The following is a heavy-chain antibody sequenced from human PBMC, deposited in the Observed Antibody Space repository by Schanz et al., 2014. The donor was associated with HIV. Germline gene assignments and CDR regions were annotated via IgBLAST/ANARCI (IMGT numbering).Heavy chain of an antibody. D-gene: IGHD6-13*01. CDR3: ARDRDSSNWFPEDFDY. CDR1: GYTFIKYD. V-gene: IGHV1-18*01. CDR2: ISLYSGDT. J-gene: IGHJ4*02. Sequence: QVQLVQSGAEVKKPGASVKVSCKASGYTFIKYDISWVRQAPGQGPEWVGWISLYSGDTNYAQKFQGRVTMTTDISTSTDYMELRSLRSDDTAVYYCARDRDSSNWFPEDFDYWGQGTPVTVSS.